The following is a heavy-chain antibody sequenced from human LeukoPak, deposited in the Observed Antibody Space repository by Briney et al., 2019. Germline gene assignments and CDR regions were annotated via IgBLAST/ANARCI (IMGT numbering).Heavy chain of an antibody. J-gene: IGHJ4*02. CDR3: ARDMSVAGPLVLEY. Sequence: GALRLSCAASGFTFSSYGMHWVRQAPGKGLEWVAVKWYDGSNKYYADSVKGRFTISRDNPKNTLYLQMNSLRAEDTAVYYCARDMSVAGPLVLEYWGQGTLVTVSS. D-gene: IGHD6-19*01. CDR1: GFTFSSYG. CDR2: KWYDGSNK. V-gene: IGHV3-33*01.